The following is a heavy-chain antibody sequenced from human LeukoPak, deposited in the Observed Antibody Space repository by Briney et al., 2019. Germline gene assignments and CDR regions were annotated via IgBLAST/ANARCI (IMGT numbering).Heavy chain of an antibody. CDR2: IYPGGSNT. CDR3: ARGEGPTSEFDY. D-gene: IGHD1-26*01. J-gene: IGHJ4*02. Sequence: GEPLKISCKGSGYSFTSYWSGRVRQMPGKGLEWMGIIYPGGSNTRNTPSFQGQVTISADKSISTAYLQWSSLTASDTAMYYCARGEGPTSEFDYWGKGTLVTVSS. CDR1: GYSFTSYW. V-gene: IGHV5-51*01.